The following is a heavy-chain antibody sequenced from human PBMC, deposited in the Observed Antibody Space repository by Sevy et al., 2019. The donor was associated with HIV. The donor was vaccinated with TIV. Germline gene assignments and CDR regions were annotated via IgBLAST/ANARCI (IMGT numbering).Heavy chain of an antibody. D-gene: IGHD3-22*01. CDR3: ARGGYDSNGTLDY. J-gene: IGHJ4*02. Sequence: SETLSLTCTVSGGSISSGDYYWSWIRQPPGKGLEWIGYIYYSGTTYYNPSLKSRVTISVDTSKNQFSLKLSSVTAADTAVYYWARGGYDSNGTLDYWGQGTLVTVSS. V-gene: IGHV4-30-4*01. CDR2: IYYSGTT. CDR1: GGSISSGDYY.